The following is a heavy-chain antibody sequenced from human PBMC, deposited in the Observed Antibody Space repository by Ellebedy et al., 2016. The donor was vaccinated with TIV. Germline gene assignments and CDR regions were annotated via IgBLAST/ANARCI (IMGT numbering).Heavy chain of an antibody. J-gene: IGHJ4*02. CDR2: TSAYNGNT. V-gene: IGHV1-18*04. CDR1: GYMLINYD. CDR3: ARKYCGGDCYIMDS. D-gene: IGHD2-21*01. Sequence: AASVKVSCKASGYMLINYDISWVRQAPGQGLEWMGWTSAYNGNTNYAQHLQGRVTMTTDTSTSTAYMELRSLRSDDTAVYYCARKYCGGDCYIMDSWGQGTLVTVSA.